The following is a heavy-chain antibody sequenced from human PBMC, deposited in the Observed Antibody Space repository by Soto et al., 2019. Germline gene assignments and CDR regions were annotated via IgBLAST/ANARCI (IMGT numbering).Heavy chain of an antibody. V-gene: IGHV3-23*01. D-gene: IGHD3-10*01. J-gene: IGHJ6*02. Sequence: EVQLLESGGALVQPGGSLRLSCATSGFTFSHYAMSWVRQAPGKGLEWVSGISGGGGSTYYADSVKGRFTISRDNSKNTLFLQMNSLRAEDSAVYYCANSPTRWLGDTKSNYGMDLWGQGTTVTVSS. CDR1: GFTFSHYA. CDR2: ISGGGGST. CDR3: ANSPTRWLGDTKSNYGMDL.